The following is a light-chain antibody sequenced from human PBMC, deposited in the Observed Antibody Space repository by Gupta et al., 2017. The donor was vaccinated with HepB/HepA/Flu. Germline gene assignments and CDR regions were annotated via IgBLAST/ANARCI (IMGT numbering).Light chain of an antibody. CDR3: LQHNSYPRT. Sequence: DIQMTQSPSSLSASVGDRVTITCRASQGIGNNLGWYQQKPGKAPKGLIYTASRLESGVPSRFSGSGSGTEFTLTISSLQPEDFATYYCLQHNSYPRTFGQGTKVEI. CDR2: TAS. J-gene: IGKJ1*01. CDR1: QGIGNN. V-gene: IGKV1-17*01.